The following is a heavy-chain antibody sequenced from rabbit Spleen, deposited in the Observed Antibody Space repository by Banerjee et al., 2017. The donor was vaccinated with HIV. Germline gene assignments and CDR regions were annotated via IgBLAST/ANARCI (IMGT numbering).Heavy chain of an antibody. CDR2: IAGSGSGFT. V-gene: IGHV1S40*01. CDR3: TRDDGSGHYIDGYFNL. Sequence: QSLEESGGDLVKPGASLTLTCTASGFSFSSNDYMCWVRQAPGKGLEWISCIAGSGSGFTYSATWAKGRFTCSKTSSTTVTLQMTSLTVADTATYFCTRDDGSGHYIDGYFNLWGQGTLVTVS. CDR1: GFSFSSNDY. D-gene: IGHD1-1*01. J-gene: IGHJ4*01.